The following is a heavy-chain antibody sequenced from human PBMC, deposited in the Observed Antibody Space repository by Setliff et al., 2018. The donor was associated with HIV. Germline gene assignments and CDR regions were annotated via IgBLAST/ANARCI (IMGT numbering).Heavy chain of an antibody. CDR1: GYTFTSYD. Sequence: ASVKVSCKASGYTFTSYDINWVRQATGQGLEWMGWMNPNSGNTGYAQKFQGRVTMTRNTSISTAYMELSSLRSEDTAVYYCSRGLAVAGKSYYSYYYMDVWGKGTTVTVSS. CDR3: SRGLAVAGKSYYSYYYMDV. CDR2: MNPNSGNT. J-gene: IGHJ6*03. V-gene: IGHV1-8*01. D-gene: IGHD6-19*01.